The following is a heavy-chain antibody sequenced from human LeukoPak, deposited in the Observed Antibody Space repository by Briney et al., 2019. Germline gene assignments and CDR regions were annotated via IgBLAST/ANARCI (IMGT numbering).Heavy chain of an antibody. CDR1: GGSISHYY. Sequence: SETLSLTCTASGGSISHYYWSWIRQPPGKGLEWIGYISYSGSTSYNPSLKSRVTISGDTSKNQFSLKLSSVTAADTAVYYCGRSSATYPDYWGQGTLVTVSS. CDR2: ISYSGST. V-gene: IGHV4-59*01. D-gene: IGHD4/OR15-4a*01. J-gene: IGHJ4*02. CDR3: GRSSATYPDY.